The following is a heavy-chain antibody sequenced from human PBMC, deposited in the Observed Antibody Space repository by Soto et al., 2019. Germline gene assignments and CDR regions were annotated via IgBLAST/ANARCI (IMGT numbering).Heavy chain of an antibody. J-gene: IGHJ5*02. CDR1: GYTLTEVS. D-gene: IGHD4-17*01. CDR3: ARDDGNDYGAFDP. Sequence: APVKLSWKGSGYTLTEVSMHCVRQVPGKGLEWMGGFDPEDGETIYAQKFQGRVTMTEDTSTDTVYMELSSLRSEDTAVYYCARDDGNDYGAFDPWGQGTLVTVSS. V-gene: IGHV1-24*01. CDR2: FDPEDGET.